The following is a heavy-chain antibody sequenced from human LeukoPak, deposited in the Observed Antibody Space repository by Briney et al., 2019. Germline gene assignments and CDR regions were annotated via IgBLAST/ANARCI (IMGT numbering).Heavy chain of an antibody. D-gene: IGHD3-10*01. CDR1: GYTFTSYG. V-gene: IGHV1-18*01. CDR3: ARFWYYYGSGVEPIDY. CDR2: ISAYNGNT. Sequence: GASVKVSCKASGYTFTSYGISWVRQAPGQGLEWMGWISAYNGNTNYAQKLQGGVTMTTDTSTSTAYMELRSLRSDDTAVYYCARFWYYYGSGVEPIDYWGQGTLVTVSS. J-gene: IGHJ4*02.